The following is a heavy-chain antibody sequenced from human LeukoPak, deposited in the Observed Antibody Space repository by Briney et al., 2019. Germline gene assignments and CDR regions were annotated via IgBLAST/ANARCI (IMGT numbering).Heavy chain of an antibody. CDR3: ARSGYSYGLVDY. D-gene: IGHD5-18*01. CDR2: THYSGST. Sequence: ASETLSLTCTVSGGSISSGDYYWSWIRQPPGKGLEWIGYTHYSGSTYYNPSLKSRVTISVDTSRNQFSLKLSSVTAADTALYYCARSGYSYGLVDYWGQGTLVTVSS. J-gene: IGHJ4*02. V-gene: IGHV4-30-4*01. CDR1: GGSISSGDYY.